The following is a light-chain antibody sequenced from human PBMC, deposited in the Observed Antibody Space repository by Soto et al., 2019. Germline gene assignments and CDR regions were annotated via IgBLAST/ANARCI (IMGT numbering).Light chain of an antibody. J-gene: IGKJ1*01. CDR2: GAS. CDR1: QSVSSSY. V-gene: IGKV3-15*01. CDR3: QHYNNWPPWT. Sequence: EIVLTQSPGTLSLSPGERATLSCRTSQSVSSSYLAWYQQKPGQAPRLLIYGASIRATGIPARFSGSGSGTEFTLTIRTLQSEDFAIYYCQHYNNWPPWTFGQGTTVDIK.